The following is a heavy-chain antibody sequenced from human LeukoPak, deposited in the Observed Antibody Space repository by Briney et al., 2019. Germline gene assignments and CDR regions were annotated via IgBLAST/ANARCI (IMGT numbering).Heavy chain of an antibody. CDR2: IYYSGST. Sequence: SETLSLTCTVSGGSISSYYWSWIRQPPGKGLEWIGYIYYSGSTNYNPSLKSRVTISEDTSKNQFSLKLSSVTAADTAVYYCARRNPSVNYYDYWGQGTLVTVSS. CDR3: ARRNPSVNYYDY. V-gene: IGHV4-59*08. CDR1: GGSISSYY. J-gene: IGHJ4*02.